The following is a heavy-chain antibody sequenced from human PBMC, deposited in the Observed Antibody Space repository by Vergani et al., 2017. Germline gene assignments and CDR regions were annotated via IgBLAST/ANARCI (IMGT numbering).Heavy chain of an antibody. V-gene: IGHV1-58*02. Sequence: QMQLVQSGPEVKKPGTSVKVSCKASGFTFTSSAIQWVRQARGQRLEWIGWIVVGSGNTNYAQKFQERVTITRDMSTSTAYMELSSLRSEDTAVYYCAAVGNSGSSDYWGQGTLVTVSS. J-gene: IGHJ4*02. CDR1: GFTFTSSA. CDR2: IVVGSGNT. CDR3: AAVGNSGSSDY. D-gene: IGHD1-26*01.